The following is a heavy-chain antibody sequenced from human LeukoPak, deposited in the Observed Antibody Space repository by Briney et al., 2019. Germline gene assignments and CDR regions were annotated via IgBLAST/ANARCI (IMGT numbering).Heavy chain of an antibody. CDR3: ASGAYYDILTGYYKPSDAFDI. D-gene: IGHD3-9*01. V-gene: IGHV1-69*05. CDR1: GGTFSSYA. J-gene: IGHJ3*02. Sequence: SVKVSCKASGGTFSSYAISWVRQAPGQGLEWMGGIIPIFGTANYAQKFQGRVTITRNTSISTAYMELSSLRSEDTAVYYCASGAYYDILTGYYKPSDAFDIWGQGTMVTVSS. CDR2: IIPIFGTA.